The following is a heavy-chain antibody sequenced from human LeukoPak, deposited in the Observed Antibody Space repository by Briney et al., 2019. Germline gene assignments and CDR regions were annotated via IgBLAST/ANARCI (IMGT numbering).Heavy chain of an antibody. Sequence: GEPLKISRKGSGYSSTSYCIGWVRQMPGEGLEWMGIIYPGDSDTRYSPSFQGQVTISADKSISTAYLQWSSLKASDTAMYYCARVGPPDRYCSGGSCYSPPFHYGGQGTLVTVSS. CDR1: GYSSTSYC. CDR2: IYPGDSDT. CDR3: ARVGPPDRYCSGGSCYSPPFHY. D-gene: IGHD2-15*01. J-gene: IGHJ4*02. V-gene: IGHV5-51*01.